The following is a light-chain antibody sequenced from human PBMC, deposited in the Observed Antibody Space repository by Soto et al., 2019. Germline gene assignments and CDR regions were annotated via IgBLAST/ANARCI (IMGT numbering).Light chain of an antibody. J-gene: IGKJ4*01. CDR2: AAS. CDR1: QDISSF. V-gene: IGKV1-9*01. CDR3: QQTESYPST. Sequence: IQLTQSPSSLSASVGDRVTITCRASQDISSFLAWYQQKPGKAPKLLIFAASTLQSGVPSRFSGSGSGTDFTLTISSLQPEDFATYYCQQTESYPSTFGGRTKVEIK.